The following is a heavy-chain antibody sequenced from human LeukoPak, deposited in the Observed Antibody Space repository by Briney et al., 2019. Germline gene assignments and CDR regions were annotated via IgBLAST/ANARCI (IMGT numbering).Heavy chain of an antibody. V-gene: IGHV4-59*01. J-gene: IGHJ3*02. Sequence: SETLSLTCTVSGGSISRYYCSWIRQPPGKGLEWIGYIYYRGTTNYNPSLKSRVTISVDTSKNQFSLKVYSVTAADAAVYYCATVDTDMITGAFDIWGQGTMVAVSS. CDR3: ATVDTDMITGAFDI. D-gene: IGHD5-18*01. CDR1: GGSISRYY. CDR2: IYYRGTT.